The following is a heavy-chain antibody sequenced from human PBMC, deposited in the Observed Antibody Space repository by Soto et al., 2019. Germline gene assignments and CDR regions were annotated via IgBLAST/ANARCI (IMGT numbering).Heavy chain of an antibody. CDR1: GSTFSSDD. J-gene: IGHJ4*02. CDR2: ISDSGGST. Sequence: EVHLLESGGGLVQPGGSLRLSCVVSGSTFSSDDMSWVRQAPGRGLEWVSGISDSGGSTYYADSVKGRFTISRDNAKNTLYLQMKSMRVEDTALYYCAKHGGWSLAVAGLFDYWGPGTQVTVSS. D-gene: IGHD6-19*01. CDR3: AKHGGWSLAVAGLFDY. V-gene: IGHV3-23*01.